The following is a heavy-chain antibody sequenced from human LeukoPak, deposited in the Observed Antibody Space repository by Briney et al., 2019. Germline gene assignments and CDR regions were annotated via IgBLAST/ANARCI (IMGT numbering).Heavy chain of an antibody. CDR3: ARRRYNVYSGYDFDS. CDR2: IYPGDSDT. CDR1: GYSFINYW. Sequence: GESLKISCKGSGYSFINYWIGWVRQMPGKGLEWMGIIYPGDSDTRYSPSFQGQVTISADKSISTAYLQWSSLRASDTAMYYCARRRYNVYSGYDFDSWGQGTLVTVSS. V-gene: IGHV5-51*01. D-gene: IGHD5-12*01. J-gene: IGHJ5*01.